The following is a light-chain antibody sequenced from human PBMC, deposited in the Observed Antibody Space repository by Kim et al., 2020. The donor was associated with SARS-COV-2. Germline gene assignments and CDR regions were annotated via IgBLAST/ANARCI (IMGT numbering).Light chain of an antibody. CDR2: EVT. J-gene: IGLJ1*01. V-gene: IGLV2-23*02. Sequence: QSPLTQPASVSGSLGQSITISCTGTTTDVGSYNLVSWYQQLPGKAPQLLIYEVTKRPSGVSARFSGSKSGNTASLTISGLQAEDEGYFYCCSYAGTPYIFGSGTKVAVL. CDR3: CSYAGTPYI. CDR1: TTDVGSYNL.